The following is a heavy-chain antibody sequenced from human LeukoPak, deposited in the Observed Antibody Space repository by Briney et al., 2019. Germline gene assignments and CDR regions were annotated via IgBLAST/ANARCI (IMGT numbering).Heavy chain of an antibody. CDR2: VTGSGSRT. V-gene: IGHV3-23*01. Sequence: PGGSLRLSCAASGLTFRNYDMSWVRQAPGKGLEWVSGVTGSGSRTYYIDSVKGRFTISRDNSKNTLYLQMNSLRAEDTAVYYCAKALKQQLVHFGYYYYGMDVWGQGTTVTVSS. CDR1: GLTFRNYD. CDR3: AKALKQQLVHFGYYYYGMDV. J-gene: IGHJ6*02. D-gene: IGHD6-13*01.